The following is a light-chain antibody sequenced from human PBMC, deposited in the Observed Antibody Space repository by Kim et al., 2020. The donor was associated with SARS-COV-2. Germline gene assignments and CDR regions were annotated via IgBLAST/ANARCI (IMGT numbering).Light chain of an antibody. V-gene: IGLV1-44*01. CDR3: AAWDDSLNGWV. CDR1: SSNIGSNT. J-gene: IGLJ3*02. CDR2: SNN. Sequence: ELTQPPSASGTPGQRVTISCSGSSSNIGSNTVNWYQQLPGTAPKLLIYSNNQRHSGVPYRFSCSKSGTSASLALSGLQSEDEDDYYCAAWDDSLNGWVFGGGTKLTVL.